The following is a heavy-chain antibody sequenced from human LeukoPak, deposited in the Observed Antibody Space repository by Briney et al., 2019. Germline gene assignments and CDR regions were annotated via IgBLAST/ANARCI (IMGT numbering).Heavy chain of an antibody. CDR1: GGSFSGYY. CDR2: INHSGST. D-gene: IGHD3-10*01. J-gene: IGHJ4*02. Sequence: PSETLSLTCAVYGGSFSGYYWSWIRQPPGKGLEWIGEINHSGSTNYNPSLKSRVTISVDTSKNQFSLKLSSVTAADTAVYYCARGRSFGSWISRWGQGTLVTVSS. CDR3: ARGRSFGSWISR. V-gene: IGHV4-34*01.